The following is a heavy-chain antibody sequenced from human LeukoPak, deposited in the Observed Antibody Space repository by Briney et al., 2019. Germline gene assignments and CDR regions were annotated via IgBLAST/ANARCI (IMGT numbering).Heavy chain of an antibody. D-gene: IGHD6-13*01. CDR3: ARGLEISSWYEDWFDP. CDR2: IIPIFGTA. Sequence: SVKVSCKASGGTCSSYAISWVRQAPGQGLEWMGGIIPIFGTANYAQKFQGRVTITADESTSTAYMEVSSLRSEDTAVYYCARGLEISSWYEDWFDPWGQGTLVTVSS. CDR1: GGTCSSYA. V-gene: IGHV1-69*01. J-gene: IGHJ5*02.